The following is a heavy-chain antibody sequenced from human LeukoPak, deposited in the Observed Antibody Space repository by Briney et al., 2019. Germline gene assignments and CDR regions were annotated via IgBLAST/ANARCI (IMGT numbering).Heavy chain of an antibody. CDR3: ARDGSLKSRYYGDYAGY. Sequence: ASVKVSCKASGYTFTSYGISWGRQGPGQGLEWIGWISAYNGNTNYAQKLQGRVTMTTDTSTSTAYMELRSLRSDDTAVYYCARDGSLKSRYYGDYAGYWGQGTLVTVSS. D-gene: IGHD4-17*01. CDR1: GYTFTSYG. CDR2: ISAYNGNT. J-gene: IGHJ4*02. V-gene: IGHV1-18*01.